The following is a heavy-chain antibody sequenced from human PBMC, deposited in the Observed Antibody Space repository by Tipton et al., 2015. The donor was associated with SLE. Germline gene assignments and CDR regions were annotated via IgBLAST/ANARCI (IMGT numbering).Heavy chain of an antibody. CDR1: GGSISSGGYY. CDR3: ANAREGLELRY. Sequence: TLSLTCTVSGGSISSGGYYWSWIRQHPGKGLEGIGYIYYSGSTYYNPSLQSRVTISVDTSKNQFSLKLSSVTAADTAVYYCANAREGLELRYWGQGTLVTVSS. D-gene: IGHD1-7*01. J-gene: IGHJ4*02. CDR2: IYYSGST. V-gene: IGHV4-31*03.